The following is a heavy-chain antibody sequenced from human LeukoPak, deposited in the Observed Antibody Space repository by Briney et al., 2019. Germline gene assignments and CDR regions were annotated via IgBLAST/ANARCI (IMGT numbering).Heavy chain of an antibody. CDR1: GGSISINSYY. J-gene: IGHJ4*02. V-gene: IGHV4-39*07. D-gene: IGHD3-22*01. Sequence: SETLSLTCTVSGGSISINSYYWAWIRQPPGKGLEWIGSIYYTGTTYYNPSLKNRVTISVDTSNNQFSLRLTSVTAADTAVYYCARAGTYYYDSSVDYWGQGTLVTVSS. CDR2: IYYTGTT. CDR3: ARAGTYYYDSSVDY.